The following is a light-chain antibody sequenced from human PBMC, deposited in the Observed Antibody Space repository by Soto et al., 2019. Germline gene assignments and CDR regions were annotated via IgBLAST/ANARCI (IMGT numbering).Light chain of an antibody. J-gene: IGLJ2*01. Sequence: QSVLTQPRSVSGSPGQSVTISCTGTSSDVGGYNFVSWYQQHPGKAPKLMIYVVSKRPSGVPDRFSGSKSGNTASLTISGLQTEDEADYYCCSYAGSYVVFGGGTKPTVL. V-gene: IGLV2-11*01. CDR3: CSYAGSYVV. CDR1: SSDVGGYNF. CDR2: VVS.